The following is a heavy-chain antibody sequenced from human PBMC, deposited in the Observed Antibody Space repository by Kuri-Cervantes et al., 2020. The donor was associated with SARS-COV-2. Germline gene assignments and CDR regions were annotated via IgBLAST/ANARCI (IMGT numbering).Heavy chain of an antibody. D-gene: IGHD6-19*01. CDR3: ARVLQWLVEDAFDI. J-gene: IGHJ3*02. CDR2: INPNSGGT. Sequence: ASVKVSCKASGYTFTGYYMHWVRQAPGQGLEWMGWINPNSGGTNYAQKFQGRVTMTRDTSISTAYMELSRLRSDDTAVYYCARVLQWLVEDAFDIWGQGKRVP. CDR1: GYTFTGYY. V-gene: IGHV1-2*02.